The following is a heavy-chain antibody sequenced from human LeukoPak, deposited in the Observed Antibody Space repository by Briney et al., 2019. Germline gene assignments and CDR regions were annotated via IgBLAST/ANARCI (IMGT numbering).Heavy chain of an antibody. CDR2: ISSGGST. D-gene: IGHD1-26*01. CDR3: ARQSGNYVYFDY. J-gene: IGHJ4*02. V-gene: IGHV3-53*01. CDR1: GFTDSTKY. Sequence: GGSLRLSCAASGFTDSTKYMSWVRQAPGKGLEWVSVISSGGSTYYADSVKGRFTISRDNSKNTLYLQMSSLSAEDTAVYYCARQSGNYVYFDYWGQGTLVTVSS.